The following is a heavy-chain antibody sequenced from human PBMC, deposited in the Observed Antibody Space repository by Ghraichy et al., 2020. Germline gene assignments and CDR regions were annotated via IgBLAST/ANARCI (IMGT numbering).Heavy chain of an antibody. CDR3: ARQQYQLLYRSPVDY. CDR1: EASFSDYY. J-gene: IGHJ4*02. D-gene: IGHD5-24*01. V-gene: IGHV4-34*01. CDR2: INHSGST. Sequence: SETLSLTCAVYEASFSDYYWSWIRQFPGKGLEWIGDINHSGSTNYNPSLESRVTISVDTSKNQLSLRLSSVTASDTAVYYCARQQYQLLYRSPVDYWGQGTLVTVSS.